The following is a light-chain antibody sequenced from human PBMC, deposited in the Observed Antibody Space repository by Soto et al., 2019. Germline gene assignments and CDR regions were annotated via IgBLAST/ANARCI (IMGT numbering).Light chain of an antibody. Sequence: EIVMTQSPATLAVSPVERATLTCMAGQGVTTNFAWYQQKSGQSPRLLIYGASTRATGIPARFSGSGSGTEFTLTISSLQSEDFAVYYCQQYNNWPPITFGQGTRLEI. V-gene: IGKV3-15*01. CDR1: QGVTTN. CDR2: GAS. CDR3: QQYNNWPPIT. J-gene: IGKJ5*01.